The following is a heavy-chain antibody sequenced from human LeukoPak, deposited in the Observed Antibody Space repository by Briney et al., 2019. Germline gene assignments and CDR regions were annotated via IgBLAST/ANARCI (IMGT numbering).Heavy chain of an antibody. J-gene: IGHJ4*02. V-gene: IGHV1-69*13. D-gene: IGHD5-12*01. CDR1: GGTFSSYA. Sequence: SVKVSCKASGGTFSSYAISWVRQAPGQGLEWMGGIIPIFGTANYAQKFQGRVTITADESTSTAYMELSSLRSEDTAVYYCARGTTLATNYFDYWGQGTLVTVSS. CDR2: IIPIFGTA. CDR3: ARGTTLATNYFDY.